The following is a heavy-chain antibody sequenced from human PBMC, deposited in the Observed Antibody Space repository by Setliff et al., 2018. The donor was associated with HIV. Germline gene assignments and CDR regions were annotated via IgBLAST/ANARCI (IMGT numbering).Heavy chain of an antibody. V-gene: IGHV2-70*04. CDR3: ARGGGGYLAYFDY. J-gene: IGHJ4*02. CDR1: GFSLSTSGMR. CDR2: IDWDDDK. D-gene: IGHD1-26*01. Sequence: GSGPTLVNPTQTLTLTCTFSGFSLSTSGMRVSWIRQPPGKALEWLARIDWDDDKFYSTSLQTRLTISKDTSKNRVVLTMTNMDPVDTATYYCARGGGGYLAYFDYWGQGTPVTVSS.